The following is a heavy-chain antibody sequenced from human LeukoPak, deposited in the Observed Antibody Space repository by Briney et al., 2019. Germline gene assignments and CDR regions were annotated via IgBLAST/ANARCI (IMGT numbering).Heavy chain of an antibody. CDR2: ISYSGGT. D-gene: IGHD3-16*01. J-gene: IGHJ4*02. Sequence: RPSQTLSLTCTVSGGSISSGGYYWSWIRQHPGKGLEWIGYISYSGGTYYNPSLKSRVTISVDTSKNQFSLKLSSVTAADTAVYYCARTLHSGEFYFDYWGQGTLVSVSS. CDR3: ARTLHSGEFYFDY. V-gene: IGHV4-31*03. CDR1: GGSISSGGYY.